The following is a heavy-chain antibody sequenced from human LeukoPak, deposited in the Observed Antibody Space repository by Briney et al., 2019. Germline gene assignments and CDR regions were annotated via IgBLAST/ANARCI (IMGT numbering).Heavy chain of an antibody. CDR1: GGSISSGDYY. V-gene: IGHV4-30-4*01. Sequence: SQTLSLTCTVSGGSISSGDYYWSWIRQPPGKGLEWIGYIYYSGSTYYNPSLKSRVTISVDTSKNQFSLKLSSVTAADTAVYYCARDSLYRYDSSGYYPPIDWGQGTLVTVSS. D-gene: IGHD3-22*01. J-gene: IGHJ4*02. CDR2: IYYSGST. CDR3: ARDSLYRYDSSGYYPPID.